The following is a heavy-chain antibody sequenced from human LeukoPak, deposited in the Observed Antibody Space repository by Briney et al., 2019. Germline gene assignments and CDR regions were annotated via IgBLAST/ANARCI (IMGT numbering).Heavy chain of an antibody. V-gene: IGHV3-23*01. CDR3: AKGLRGHSD. CDR1: GFTFRTYG. J-gene: IGHJ4*02. CDR2: ITGSGLNT. D-gene: IGHD5-12*01. Sequence: PGGSLRLSCAASGFTFRTYGMTWVRQAPGKGLEWVSAITGSGLNTYYTDSVKGRFTISRDNSKNTLYLQMSSLRVEDTAVYYCAKGLRGHSDWGQGTLVTVSS.